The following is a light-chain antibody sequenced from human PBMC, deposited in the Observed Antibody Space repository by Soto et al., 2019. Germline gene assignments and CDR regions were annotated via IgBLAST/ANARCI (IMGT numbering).Light chain of an antibody. CDR2: DVS. V-gene: IGLV2-14*01. Sequence: QSALTQPASVSGSPGHPITISCTGTSSDVGGYNYVSWYQQHPGKAPKLMIYDVSNRPSGVSNRFSGSKSANTASLTISGLQAEDEADYYCSSYTTTSTYVFGIGTKVTVL. CDR1: SSDVGGYNY. CDR3: SSYTTTSTYV. J-gene: IGLJ1*01.